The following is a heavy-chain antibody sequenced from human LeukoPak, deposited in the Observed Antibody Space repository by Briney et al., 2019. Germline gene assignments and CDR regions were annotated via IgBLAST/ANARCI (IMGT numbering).Heavy chain of an antibody. CDR3: ARDRDYGSGSPSFDY. V-gene: IGHV1-69*06. J-gene: IGHJ4*02. CDR1: GGTFSSYA. CDR2: IIPIFGTA. D-gene: IGHD3-10*01. Sequence: SVKVSCKASGGTFSSYAISWVRQAPGQGLEWMGGIIPIFGTANYAQKFQGRVTITADKSTSTAYMELSSLRSEDTAVYYCARDRDYGSGSPSFDYWGQGTLVTVSS.